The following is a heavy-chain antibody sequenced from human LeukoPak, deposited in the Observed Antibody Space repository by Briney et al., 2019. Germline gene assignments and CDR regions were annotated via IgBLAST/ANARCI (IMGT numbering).Heavy chain of an antibody. D-gene: IGHD3-3*01. CDR3: ARVDYDFWSGYYTLDY. V-gene: IGHV4-59*01. J-gene: IGHJ4*02. Sequence: SETLSLTCTVSGGSISSYYWSWIRQPPGKGLEWIGYIYYSGSTNYNPSLKSRVTISVDTSKNQFSLKLSSVTAADTAVYYCARVDYDFWSGYYTLDYWGQGALVTVSP. CDR2: IYYSGST. CDR1: GGSISSYY.